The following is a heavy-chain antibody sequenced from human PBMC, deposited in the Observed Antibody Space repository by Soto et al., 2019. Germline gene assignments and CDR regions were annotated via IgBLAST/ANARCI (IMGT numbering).Heavy chain of an antibody. J-gene: IGHJ3*02. V-gene: IGHV5-51*01. CDR2: IYPGDSDT. D-gene: IGHD4-17*01. CDR3: ASPRNNSGDYDAFDI. Sequence: GESLKISCKGSGYSFTSYWIGWVRQMPGKGLEWMGIIYPGDSDTRYSPSFQGQVTISADKSISTAYLQWSSLKASDTAMYYCASPRNNSGDYDAFDIWGQGTMVTVSS. CDR1: GYSFTSYW.